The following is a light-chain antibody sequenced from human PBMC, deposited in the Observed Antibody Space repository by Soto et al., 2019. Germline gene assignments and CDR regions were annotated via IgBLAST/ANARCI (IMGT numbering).Light chain of an antibody. V-gene: IGKV3-15*01. CDR3: QQYNTRPQT. CDR1: ENVGSN. Sequence: EIILTQSPDTLSLSPGERATLSCRASENVGSNLAWYQHKPGQAPRLLISGASTRATGVPARFSGSGSETDFALTISSLQSEDFTVYFCQQYNTRPQTFGQGTKVDIK. CDR2: GAS. J-gene: IGKJ1*01.